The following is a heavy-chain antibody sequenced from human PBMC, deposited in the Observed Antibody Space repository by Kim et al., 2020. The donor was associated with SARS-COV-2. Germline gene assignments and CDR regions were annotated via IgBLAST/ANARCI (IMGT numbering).Heavy chain of an antibody. Sequence: SHPSLKSRVTISVDTSENQFSRQLRSVAAAATAVYYCASGNYYYYYGMDVWGQGTTVTVSS. CDR3: ASGNYYYYYGMDV. J-gene: IGHJ6*02. V-gene: IGHV4-31*02.